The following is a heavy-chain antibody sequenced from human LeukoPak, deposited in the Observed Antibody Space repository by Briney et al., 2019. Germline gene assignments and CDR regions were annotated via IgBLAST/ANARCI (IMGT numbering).Heavy chain of an antibody. J-gene: IGHJ6*02. CDR3: TRVQAGRSGLMDV. D-gene: IGHD2-8*02. Sequence: PGGSLRLSCAASGFSLSGYWMHWVRQAPGKGLVWVSRISPEGSGTTYADSVKGRFTISRDNSKNTLYLQMNSLRDEDAAVYHCTRVQAGRSGLMDVWGQGTTVTVSS. CDR2: ISPEGSGT. V-gene: IGHV3-74*01. CDR1: GFSLSGYW.